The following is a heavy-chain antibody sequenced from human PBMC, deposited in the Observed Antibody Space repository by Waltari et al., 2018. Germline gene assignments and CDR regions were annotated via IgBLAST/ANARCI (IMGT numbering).Heavy chain of an antibody. CDR3: ARENMKTGRELDY. Sequence: QVQLQESGPELVKPSETLSLTCTVSGASISDYYWTWIRQSAGKGLEWIGRIYSSGNSNYNPALKSRITLSLDTSQSQVSLNLSSVTAADTAIYFCARENMKTGRELDYWGLGTLVTVSS. V-gene: IGHV4-4*07. CDR2: IYSSGNS. J-gene: IGHJ4*02. D-gene: IGHD1-26*01. CDR1: GASISDYY.